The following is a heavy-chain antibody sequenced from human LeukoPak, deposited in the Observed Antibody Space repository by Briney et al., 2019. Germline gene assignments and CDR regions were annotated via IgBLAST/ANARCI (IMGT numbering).Heavy chain of an antibody. Sequence: GGSLRLSCAASGFTFSDYWMSWVRQAPGKGLEWVASIKFDESEKHYMDSVKGRFTISRDSAKSSLYLQMNSLRAEDTAVYYCARFGYVAAVDLWGQGTLVTVSS. J-gene: IGHJ4*02. CDR3: ARFGYVAAVDL. CDR2: IKFDESEK. CDR1: GFTFSDYW. V-gene: IGHV3-7*01. D-gene: IGHD2-15*01.